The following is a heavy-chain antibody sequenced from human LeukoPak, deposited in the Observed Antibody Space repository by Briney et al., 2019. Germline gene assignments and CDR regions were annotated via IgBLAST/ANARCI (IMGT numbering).Heavy chain of an antibody. Sequence: PGGSLRLSCAASGFTFDDYAIHWVRQAPGKGLEWASLISGDGGSTYYADSVRGRFTISRDNSKDSLYLQMNSLRTEDTALYFCAKDIEYCSTTSCSLFDDAFDIWGQGTMVTVSS. CDR2: ISGDGGST. CDR3: AKDIEYCSTTSCSLFDDAFDI. CDR1: GFTFDDYA. J-gene: IGHJ3*02. V-gene: IGHV3-43*02. D-gene: IGHD2-2*01.